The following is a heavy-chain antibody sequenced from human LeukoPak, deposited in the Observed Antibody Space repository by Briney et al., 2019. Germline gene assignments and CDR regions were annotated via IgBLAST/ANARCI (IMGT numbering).Heavy chain of an antibody. D-gene: IGHD1-26*01. CDR1: GFTFSDYY. J-gene: IGHJ3*02. Sequence: GGPLRLSCAASGFTFSDYYMSWIRQAPGKGLEWVSYISSSGSTIYYADSVKGRFTISRDNAKNSLYLQMNSLRAEDTAVYYCARRRSYKASDIWGQGTMVTVSS. CDR3: ARRRSYKASDI. CDR2: ISSSGSTI. V-gene: IGHV3-11*01.